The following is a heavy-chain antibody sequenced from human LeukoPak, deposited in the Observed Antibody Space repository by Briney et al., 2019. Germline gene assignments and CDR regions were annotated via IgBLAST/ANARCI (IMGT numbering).Heavy chain of an antibody. V-gene: IGHV1-46*01. Sequence: ASVKVSCKASGYTFTSYYMHWVRQAPGQGLEWMGIINPSGGSTSYAQKFQGRVTMTRDTSTSTVYMELSSLRSEDTAVYYCARAPSPPGSVWGSYRYFGYWGQGTLVTVSS. CDR3: ARAPSPPGSVWGSYRYFGY. CDR2: INPSGGST. CDR1: GYTFTSYY. D-gene: IGHD3-16*02. J-gene: IGHJ4*02.